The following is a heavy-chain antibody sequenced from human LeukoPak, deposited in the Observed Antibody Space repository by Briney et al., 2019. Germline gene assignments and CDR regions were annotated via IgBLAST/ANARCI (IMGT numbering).Heavy chain of an antibody. V-gene: IGHV3-30*04. CDR1: GFSFRTYS. Sequence: GGSLRLSCAAAGFSFRTYSMDWVRQAPGKGLEGLAIISSDGSFEHYADSVKGRFSISRDNSEDTLYLHMTSLRPEDTAVYYCARPRKRVVVVTYAFDIWGQGTMVTVSS. CDR2: ISSDGSFE. D-gene: IGHD3-22*01. J-gene: IGHJ3*02. CDR3: ARPRKRVVVVTYAFDI.